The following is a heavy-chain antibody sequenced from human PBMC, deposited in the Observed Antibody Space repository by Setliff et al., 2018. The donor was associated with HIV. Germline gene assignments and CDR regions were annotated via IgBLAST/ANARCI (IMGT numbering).Heavy chain of an antibody. CDR2: IGYEGSDK. Sequence: GESLKISCAASGFTFRDFAMHWVRQAPGKGLEWLAVIGYEGSDKYYGESVKGRFTISRDNSQNPLFLQMDSLRPDDTAVYYCAKGIYYDLLTAYYLSDYYMDVWGEGSAVTVSS. CDR1: GFTFRDFA. CDR3: AKGIYYDLLTAYYLSDYYMDV. J-gene: IGHJ6*03. V-gene: IGHV3-30*02. D-gene: IGHD3-9*01.